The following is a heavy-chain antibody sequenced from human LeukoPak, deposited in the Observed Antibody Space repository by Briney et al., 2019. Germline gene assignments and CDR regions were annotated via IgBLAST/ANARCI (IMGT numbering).Heavy chain of an antibody. CDR1: GFIFRNYA. D-gene: IGHD5-12*01. V-gene: IGHV3-64*02. J-gene: IGHJ4*02. CDR2: ISSSGDNT. Sequence: GGSLRLTCAASGFIFRNYAMHWVRQAPGKGLEYVSAISSSGDNTYYGDSVKGRFTNSRDNSKNTLSLQMSSLRVEDTAVYYCVREERGLAIDYWGQGTLVTVSS. CDR3: VREERGLAIDY.